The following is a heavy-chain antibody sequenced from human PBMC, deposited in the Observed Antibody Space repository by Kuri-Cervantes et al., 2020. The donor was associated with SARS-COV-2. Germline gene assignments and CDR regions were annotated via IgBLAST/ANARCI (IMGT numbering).Heavy chain of an antibody. Sequence: GGSLRLSCAASGFTFSSYGMHWVRQAPGKGLEWVAVISYDGSNKYYADSVKGRFTISRDNSKNTLYLQMNSLRAEDTAVYYCAIFTRNSSGYYYFDYWGQGTLVTVSS. V-gene: IGHV3-30*03. D-gene: IGHD3-22*01. CDR1: GFTFSSYG. J-gene: IGHJ4*02. CDR3: AIFTRNSSGYYYFDY. CDR2: ISYDGSNK.